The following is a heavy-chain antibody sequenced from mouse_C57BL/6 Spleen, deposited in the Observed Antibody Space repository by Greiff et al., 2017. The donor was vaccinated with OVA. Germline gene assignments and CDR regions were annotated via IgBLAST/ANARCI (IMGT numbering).Heavy chain of an antibody. V-gene: IGHV5-17*01. D-gene: IGHD1-1*01. CDR3: ASTTVVARDWYFDV. Sequence: EVQGVESGGGLVKPGGSLKLSCAASGFTFSDYGMHWVRQAPEKGLEWVAYISSGSSTIYYADTVKGRFTISRDNAKNTLFLQMTSLRSEDTAMYYCASTTVVARDWYFDVWGTGTTVTVSS. J-gene: IGHJ1*03. CDR1: GFTFSDYG. CDR2: ISSGSSTI.